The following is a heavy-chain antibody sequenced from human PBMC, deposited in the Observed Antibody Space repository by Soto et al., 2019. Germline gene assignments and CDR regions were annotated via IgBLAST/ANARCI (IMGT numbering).Heavy chain of an antibody. J-gene: IGHJ4*02. V-gene: IGHV4-59*12. Sequence: SETLSLTCTVSGGSISSYYWSWIRQPPGKGLEWIGCIYYSVSTNYNPSLKSRVTISVDTSKNQFSLKLSSVTAADTAVYYCARENPDRGYSYGFDYWGQGTLVTVS. D-gene: IGHD5-18*01. CDR2: IYYSVST. CDR3: ARENPDRGYSYGFDY. CDR1: GGSISSYY.